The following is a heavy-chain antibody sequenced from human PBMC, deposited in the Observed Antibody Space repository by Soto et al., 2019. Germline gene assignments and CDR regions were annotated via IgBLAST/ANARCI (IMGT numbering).Heavy chain of an antibody. Sequence: GGSLRLSCAASGFTFSSYAMSWVRQAPGKGLEWVSAISGSGGSTYYADSVKGRFTISRDNSKNTLYLQMNSMRAEDTAVYYCANLYSIAARPSDYWGQGTLVTVSS. CDR2: ISGSGGST. CDR3: ANLYSIAARPSDY. V-gene: IGHV3-23*01. D-gene: IGHD6-6*01. J-gene: IGHJ4*02. CDR1: GFTFSSYA.